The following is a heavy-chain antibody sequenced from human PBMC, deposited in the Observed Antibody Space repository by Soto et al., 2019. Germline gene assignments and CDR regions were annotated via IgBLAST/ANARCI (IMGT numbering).Heavy chain of an antibody. V-gene: IGHV6-1*01. CDR1: GDSVSSNSAA. J-gene: IGHJ6*02. CDR3: ARDGWSGYSVNFDYYYGMDV. CDR2: TYYRSKWYN. Sequence: PSQTLSLTCAISGDSVSSNSAAWNWIRQSPSRGLEWLGRTYYRSKWYNDYAVSVKSRIAINPDTSKNQFSLQLNSVTPEDTAVYYCARDGWSGYSVNFDYYYGMDVWGQGTTVTVS. D-gene: IGHD3-3*01.